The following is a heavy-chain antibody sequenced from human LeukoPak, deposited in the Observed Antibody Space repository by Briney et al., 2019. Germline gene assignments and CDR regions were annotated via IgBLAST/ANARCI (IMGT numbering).Heavy chain of an antibody. CDR1: GGSISNYY. V-gene: IGHV4-4*07. Sequence: SETLSLTCTVSGGSISNYYWTWIRQPAGKGLEWIGRIYTNGNTNYNPSLKSRVTMSVDTSKNQFSLKLSSVTATDTAMYYCARSSSWYLHVAYWGQGTLVTVSS. CDR2: IYTNGNT. D-gene: IGHD6-13*01. J-gene: IGHJ4*02. CDR3: ARSSSWYLHVAY.